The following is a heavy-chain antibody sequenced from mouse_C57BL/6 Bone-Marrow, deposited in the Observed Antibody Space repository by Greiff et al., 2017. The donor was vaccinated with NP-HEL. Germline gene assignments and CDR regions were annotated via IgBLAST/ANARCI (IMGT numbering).Heavy chain of an antibody. J-gene: IGHJ1*03. V-gene: IGHV7-1*01. D-gene: IGHD1-1*01. CDR3: ARDPFYYYGSSYWCFDV. Sequence: EVQGVESGGGLVQSGRSLRLSCATSGFTFSDFYMEWVRQAPGKGLEWIAASRNKANDYTTEYSASVKGRFIVSRDTSQSILYLQMNALRAEDTAIYYCARDPFYYYGSSYWCFDVWGTGTTVTVSS. CDR1: GFTFSDFY. CDR2: SRNKANDYTT.